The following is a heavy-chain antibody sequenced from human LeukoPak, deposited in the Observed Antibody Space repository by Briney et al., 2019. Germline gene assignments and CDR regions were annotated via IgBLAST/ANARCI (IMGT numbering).Heavy chain of an antibody. CDR2: ITSSGGTT. V-gene: IGHV3-23*01. J-gene: IGHJ5*02. CDR3: AKSPTGSAYNCLDR. Sequence: GRSLRLSCAAAGFTLSNYAMSWVRHTPGKGLEWVSTITSSGGTTYYTDSVKGRFTISRDNSKNTLYLQMNSLIAEDTAVYYCAKSPTGSAYNCLDRWGQGTLVTVSS. CDR1: GFTLSNYA.